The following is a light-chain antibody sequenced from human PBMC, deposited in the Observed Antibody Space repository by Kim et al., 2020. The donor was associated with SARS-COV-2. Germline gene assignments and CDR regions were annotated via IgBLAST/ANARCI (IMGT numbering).Light chain of an antibody. CDR2: GTS. CDR1: QGVSSWY. J-gene: IGKJ5*01. V-gene: IGKV3-20*01. Sequence: LGPGERATRSYRASQGVSSWYLAWYPHRPGQAPRLFSCGTSSRGTGIPDRFGGSGSGTDFTLTISRLEPEDFAVYYCQQYGNLITFGQGTRLEIK. CDR3: QQYGNLIT.